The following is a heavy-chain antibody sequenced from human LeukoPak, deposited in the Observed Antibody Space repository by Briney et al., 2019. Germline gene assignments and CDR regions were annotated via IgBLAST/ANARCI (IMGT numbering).Heavy chain of an antibody. CDR2: MYHSGST. CDR3: ARVEQSYRSIAVAGDWFDP. V-gene: IGHV4-39*07. Sequence: SETLSLTCTVSGGSISSSSYYWGWIRQPPGKGLEWTGSMYHSGSTYYNPSLKSRVTISVDTSKNQFSLKLSSVTAADTAVYYCARVEQSYRSIAVAGDWFDPWGQGTLVTVSS. D-gene: IGHD6-19*01. J-gene: IGHJ5*02. CDR1: GGSISSSSYY.